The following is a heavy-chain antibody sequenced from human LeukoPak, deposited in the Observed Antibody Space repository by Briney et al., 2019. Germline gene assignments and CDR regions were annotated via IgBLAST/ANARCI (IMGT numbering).Heavy chain of an antibody. J-gene: IGHJ5*02. CDR2: INPNSGGT. D-gene: IGHD6-13*01. V-gene: IGHV1-2*02. Sequence: GASVKVSCKASRYTFTGYYMHWGRQAPGQGLEWMGWINPNSGGTNYAQKFQGRVTMTRDTSISTAYMELSRLRSDDTAVYYCARERSSSWYRNWFDPWGQGTLVTVSS. CDR1: RYTFTGYY. CDR3: ARERSSSWYRNWFDP.